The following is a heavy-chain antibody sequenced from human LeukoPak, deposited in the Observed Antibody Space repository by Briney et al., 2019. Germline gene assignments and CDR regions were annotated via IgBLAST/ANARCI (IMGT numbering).Heavy chain of an antibody. D-gene: IGHD6-13*01. CDR1: GGSISSSSYY. CDR2: IYYSGST. CDR3: ARRSGSNWYGPFDY. J-gene: IGHJ4*02. V-gene: IGHV4-39*01. Sequence: SETLSLTCSVSGGSISSSSYYWGWIRQPPGKGLEWIGSIYYSGSTYYNASLKSRVTISVDTSKNQFSLKLSSVTAADTAVYYCARRSGSNWYGPFDYWGQGTLVTVSS.